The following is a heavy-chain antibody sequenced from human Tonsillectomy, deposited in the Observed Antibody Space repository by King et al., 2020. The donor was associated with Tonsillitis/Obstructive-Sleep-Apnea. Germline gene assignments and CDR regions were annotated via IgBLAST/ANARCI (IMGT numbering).Heavy chain of an antibody. D-gene: IGHD4-11*01. CDR1: GGSFSGYY. J-gene: IGHJ6*03. CDR3: ARLGTTVTTRRGYYMDV. Sequence: VQLQQWGAGLLKPSETPSLTCAVYGGSFSGYYWSWIRQPPGKGLEWIGEINHSGSTNYNPSLKSRVTISVDTSKNQFSLKLSSVTAADTAVYYCARLGTTVTTRRGYYMDVWGKGTTVTVSS. V-gene: IGHV4-34*01. CDR2: INHSGST.